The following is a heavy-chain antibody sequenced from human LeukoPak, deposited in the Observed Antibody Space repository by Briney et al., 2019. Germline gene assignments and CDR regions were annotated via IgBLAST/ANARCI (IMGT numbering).Heavy chain of an antibody. CDR3: ARDRSWGFDP. J-gene: IGHJ5*02. CDR2: IHHSGST. CDR1: GGSISSSSYY. D-gene: IGHD7-27*01. V-gene: IGHV4-61*01. Sequence: PSETLSLTCTVSGGSISSSSYYWGWIRQPPGKGLEWIGYIHHSGSTNYNPSLRSRVTISVDTSKDQFSLKMSSVTAADTAVYYCARDRSWGFDPWGQGTLVTVSS.